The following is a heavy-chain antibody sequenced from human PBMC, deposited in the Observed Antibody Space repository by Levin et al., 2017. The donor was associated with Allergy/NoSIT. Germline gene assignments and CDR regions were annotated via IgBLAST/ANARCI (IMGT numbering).Heavy chain of an antibody. CDR1: GFTFSSYA. CDR3: ARIIAAAGTDY. V-gene: IGHV3-30-3*01. CDR2: ISYDGSNK. J-gene: IGHJ4*02. D-gene: IGHD6-13*01. Sequence: SCAASGFTFSSYAMHWVRQAPGKGLEWVAVISYDGSNKYYADSVKGRFTISRDNSKNTLYLQMNSLRAEDTAVYYCARIIAAAGTDYWGQGTLVTVSS.